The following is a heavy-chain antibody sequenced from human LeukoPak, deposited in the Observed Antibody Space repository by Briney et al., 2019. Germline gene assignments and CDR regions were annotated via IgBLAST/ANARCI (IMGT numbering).Heavy chain of an antibody. Sequence: GGSLRLSCTVSGFTFGDYAMSWFRQAPGKGLEWVGFIRSKAYGGTTEYAASVKGRFTISRDDSKSIAYLQMNSLKAEDTAVYYCTRVPPPSYSSTWYFDYWGQGTLVTVSS. CDR3: TRVPPPSYSSTWYFDY. V-gene: IGHV3-49*03. J-gene: IGHJ4*02. CDR2: IRSKAYGGTT. CDR1: GFTFGDYA. D-gene: IGHD6-13*01.